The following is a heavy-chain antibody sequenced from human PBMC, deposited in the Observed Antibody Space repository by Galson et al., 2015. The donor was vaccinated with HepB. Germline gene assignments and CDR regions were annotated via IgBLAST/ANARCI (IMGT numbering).Heavy chain of an antibody. CDR3: ARDANPRTIYYHYYYLGV. CDR2: INPNNGGT. V-gene: IGHV1-2*02. D-gene: IGHD3-3*01. Sequence: QSGAEVKKPGASVKVSCKASGYTFAGYYLHWVRQAPGQGLEWMGWINPNNGGTNYAQKFQGRVTMTRDTSISTVYMELSRLRSDDTAVYYCARDANPRTIYYHYYYLGVWGKGTTVTVSS. J-gene: IGHJ6*03. CDR1: GYTFAGYY.